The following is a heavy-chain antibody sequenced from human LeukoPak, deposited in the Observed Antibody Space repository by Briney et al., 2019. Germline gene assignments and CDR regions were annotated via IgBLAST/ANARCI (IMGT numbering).Heavy chain of an antibody. Sequence: GGSLRLSCAASGFTFSNYAMSWVRQAPGKGLEWVSGISGSGGTTHYADSVKGRFTISRDNSKNTLYLQTNSLRAEDTAVYYCAKMWQQLVRFAGFDIWGQGTMVTVSS. J-gene: IGHJ3*02. CDR1: GFTFSNYA. CDR3: AKMWQQLVRFAGFDI. CDR2: ISGSGGTT. D-gene: IGHD6-13*01. V-gene: IGHV3-23*01.